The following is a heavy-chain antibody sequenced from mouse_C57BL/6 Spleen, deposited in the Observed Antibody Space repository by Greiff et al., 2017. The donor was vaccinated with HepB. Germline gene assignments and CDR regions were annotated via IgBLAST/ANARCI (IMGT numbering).Heavy chain of an antibody. J-gene: IGHJ4*01. Sequence: QVQLQQPGAELVRPGSSVKLSCKASGYTFTSYWMHWVKQRPIQGLEWIGNIDPSDSETHYNQKFKDKATLTVDKSSSTAYMQLSSLTSEDSAVYYCARKYYGSRYYAMDYWGQGTSVTVSS. CDR3: ARKYYGSRYYAMDY. V-gene: IGHV1-52*01. D-gene: IGHD1-1*01. CDR1: GYTFTSYW. CDR2: IDPSDSET.